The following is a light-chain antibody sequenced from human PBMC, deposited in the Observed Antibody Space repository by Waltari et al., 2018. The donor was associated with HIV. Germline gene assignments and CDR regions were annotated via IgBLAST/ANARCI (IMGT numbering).Light chain of an antibody. CDR1: QSIHNN. CDR2: DAS. V-gene: IGKV3-15*01. CDR3: QQYNNWPRT. Sequence: VMTQSPATVSVSPGEGATLSCRASQSIHNNFVWYQKRPGKAPRLLIYDASTRATGIPARFSGSGSGTECTLTINNLQSEDCAIYYCQQYNNWPRTFGQGTKVEIK. J-gene: IGKJ1*01.